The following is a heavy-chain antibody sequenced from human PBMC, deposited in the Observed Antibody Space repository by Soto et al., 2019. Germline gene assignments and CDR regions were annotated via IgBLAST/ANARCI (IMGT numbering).Heavy chain of an antibody. CDR2: IYYSGNT. V-gene: IGHV4-59*01. J-gene: IGHJ6*03. Sequence: QVQLQESGPGLVKPSETLSLTCTVSGGSINSYYWTWIRRPPGKGLEWIGYIYYSGNTDYNPSLKSRVTISIDTSKTQFSLKLSSVTAADTAVYYCARGQQLYYYYNMDVWGQGTTVTVSS. D-gene: IGHD6-13*01. CDR1: GGSINSYY. CDR3: ARGQQLYYYYNMDV.